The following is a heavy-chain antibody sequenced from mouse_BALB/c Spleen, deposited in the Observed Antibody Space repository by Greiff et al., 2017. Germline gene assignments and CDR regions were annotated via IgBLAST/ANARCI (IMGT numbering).Heavy chain of an antibody. D-gene: IGHD2-2*01. CDR1: GYTFTSYW. V-gene: IGHV1S22*01. CDR2: IYPGSGST. Sequence: LQQPGSELVRPGASVKLSCKASGYTFTSYWMHWVKQRHGQGLEWIGNIYPGSGSTNYDEKFKSKGTLTVDTSSSTAYMHLSSLTSEDSAVYYCTREDYGYDGYFDVWGAGTTVTVSS. CDR3: TREDYGYDGYFDV. J-gene: IGHJ1*01.